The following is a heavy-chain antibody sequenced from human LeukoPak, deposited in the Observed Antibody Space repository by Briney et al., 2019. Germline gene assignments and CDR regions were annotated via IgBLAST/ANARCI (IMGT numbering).Heavy chain of an antibody. CDR1: GFTFNTYD. J-gene: IGHJ4*02. D-gene: IGHD5-12*01. CDR2: IGTVGDT. CDR3: VRGGGPEAFDY. Sequence: GGSLRLSCAASGFTFNTYDMHWVCQASGKGLEWVSSIGTVGDTYYAGSVKGRFTISREDAKRSLYLQMNSLRAGDTAVYYCVRGGGPEAFDYWGQGTLVTVSS. V-gene: IGHV3-13*01.